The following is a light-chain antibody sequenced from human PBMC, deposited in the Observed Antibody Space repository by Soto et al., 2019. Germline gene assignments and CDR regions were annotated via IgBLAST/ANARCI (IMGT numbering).Light chain of an antibody. CDR1: QSVSRNF. J-gene: IGKJ1*01. V-gene: IGKV3-20*01. CDR3: QQYGSPPWT. CDR2: GAS. Sequence: EIVLTQSPGTLSLSPGARATLSCRASQSVSRNFLAWYRQKPGQAPRLLIYGASNRATDTPDRFSGSGSGADFSLTISRLEPEDFAVYYCQQYGSPPWTFGQGTKVEIK.